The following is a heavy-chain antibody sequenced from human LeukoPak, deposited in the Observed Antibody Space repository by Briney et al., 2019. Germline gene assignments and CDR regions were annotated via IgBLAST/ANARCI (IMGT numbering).Heavy chain of an antibody. Sequence: GGSLRLSCAASGFTFSNFAMSWVRQAPGKGLEWVSSIGGSGSRTYYADSVKGRFTISRDNSKNTLYLQMNSLRGEDTAVYYCAMTCNGGNCYSENYWGQGTLVTVSS. V-gene: IGHV3-23*01. D-gene: IGHD2-15*01. CDR3: AMTCNGGNCYSENY. J-gene: IGHJ4*02. CDR2: IGGSGSRT. CDR1: GFTFSNFA.